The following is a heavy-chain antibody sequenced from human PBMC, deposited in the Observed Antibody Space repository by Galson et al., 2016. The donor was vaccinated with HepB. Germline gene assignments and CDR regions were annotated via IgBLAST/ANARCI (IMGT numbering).Heavy chain of an antibody. V-gene: IGHV4-59*12. CDR1: GGSISSYY. Sequence: SETLSLTCTVSGGSISSYYWNWIRQPPGKGLEWIGYIYYSGSTKYNPSLKSRVTISVDTSKNQFSLRLTSVTASDTATYYCARDRDPGGMLTGYYPWGQGTRVTVSS. CDR2: IYYSGST. D-gene: IGHD3-9*01. CDR3: ARDRDPGGMLTGYYP. J-gene: IGHJ5*02.